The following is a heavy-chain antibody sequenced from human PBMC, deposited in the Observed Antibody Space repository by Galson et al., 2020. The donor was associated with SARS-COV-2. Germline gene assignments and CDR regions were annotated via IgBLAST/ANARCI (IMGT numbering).Heavy chain of an antibody. J-gene: IGHJ4*02. CDR1: GGSISSGGYS. CDR2: IYHSGTT. D-gene: IGHD3-10*01. Sequence: SETLSLTCTVSGGSISSGGYSWSWIRQPPGKGLEWIGYIYHSGTTYYNPSLKSRVTMSVDRSKNQFSLRLSSVTAADTAVYYCSRGIGPMIWGVVIPYYFDNWGQGALVTVSS. CDR3: SRGIGPMIWGVVIPYYFDN. V-gene: IGHV4-30-2*01.